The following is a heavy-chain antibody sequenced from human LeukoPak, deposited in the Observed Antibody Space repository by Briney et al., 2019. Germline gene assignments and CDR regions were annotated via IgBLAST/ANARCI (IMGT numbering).Heavy chain of an antibody. V-gene: IGHV1-2*02. D-gene: IGHD1-7*01. Sequence: ASVKVSCKASGYTFSHYGISWVRQAPGQGLEWMGWINPNSGGTNYAQKFQGRVTMTRDTSISTAYMELSGLRSDDTAVYYCARDRNSYYYYYMDVWGNGTTVTVSS. J-gene: IGHJ6*03. CDR2: INPNSGGT. CDR1: GYTFSHYG. CDR3: ARDRNSYYYYYMDV.